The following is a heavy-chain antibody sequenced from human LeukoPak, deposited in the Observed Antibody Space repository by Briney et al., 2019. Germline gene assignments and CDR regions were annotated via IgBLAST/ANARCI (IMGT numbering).Heavy chain of an antibody. CDR3: AREDSGSYYNYYYFYMDV. D-gene: IGHD3-10*01. Sequence: SETLSLTCSISGGSFTTHFWSWVRQPAGKGLEWIGRINPSGNTNYNPSLKSRLNLSVDTSETQFSLRLSSVTAADTAVYYCAREDSGSYYNYYYFYMDVWGKGTTVTISS. CDR2: INPSGNT. CDR1: GGSFTTHF. J-gene: IGHJ6*03. V-gene: IGHV4-4*07.